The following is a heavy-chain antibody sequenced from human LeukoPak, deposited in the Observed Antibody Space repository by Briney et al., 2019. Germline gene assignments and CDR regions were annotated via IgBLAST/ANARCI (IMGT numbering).Heavy chain of an antibody. D-gene: IGHD3-3*01. J-gene: IGHJ4*02. CDR2: FDPEDGET. Sequence: ASVKVSCKVSGYTLTELSMHWVRQAPGKGLEWMGGFDPEDGETIYAQKFQGRVTMTEDTSTDTAYMELSSLRAEDTAVYYCAKDPEESDYDFWSGSLYFDYWGQGTLVTVSS. CDR3: AKDPEESDYDFWSGSLYFDY. CDR1: GYTLTELS. V-gene: IGHV1-24*01.